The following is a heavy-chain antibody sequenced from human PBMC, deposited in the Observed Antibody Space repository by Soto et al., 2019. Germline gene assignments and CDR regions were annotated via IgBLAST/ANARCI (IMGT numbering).Heavy chain of an antibody. Sequence: QAQLEQSGGEVKKPGASVKVSCKASRVAFSKFIVTWVRQAPGLGLEWVGGIIPIFGTANYAQKFPGRVTSTADESTSTSYMEVKNLRSEETAVYYCAKVRYSSPMGYYYGMDVWGPGTTVTVSS. CDR3: AKVRYSSPMGYYYGMDV. CDR2: IIPIFGTA. D-gene: IGHD6-19*01. V-gene: IGHV1-69*01. J-gene: IGHJ6*02. CDR1: RVAFSKFI.